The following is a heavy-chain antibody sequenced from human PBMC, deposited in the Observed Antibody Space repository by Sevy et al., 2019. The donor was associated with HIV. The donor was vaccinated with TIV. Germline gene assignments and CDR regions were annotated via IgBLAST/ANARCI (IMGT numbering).Heavy chain of an antibody. V-gene: IGHV4-38-2*01. CDR3: ARADPIVVVPAAKGGWFDP. J-gene: IGHJ5*02. CDR2: IYHSGST. D-gene: IGHD2-2*01. CDR1: GYSISSGYY. Sequence: SETLSLTCAVSGYSISSGYYWGWIRQPPGKGLEWIGSIYHSGSTYYNPSLKSRVTISVDTSKNPFSLKLSSVTAADTAVYYCARADPIVVVPAAKGGWFDPWGQGTLVTVSS.